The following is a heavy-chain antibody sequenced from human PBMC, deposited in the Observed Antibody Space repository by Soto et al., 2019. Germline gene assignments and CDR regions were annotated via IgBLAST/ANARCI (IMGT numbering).Heavy chain of an antibody. CDR3: VKDESINWYSGHFRH. CDR2: INWNSGSI. D-gene: IGHD6-13*01. Sequence: GGSLRLSCAASGFAFDDYAMHWVRQVPGKGLEWVSGINWNSGSIGYGDSVKGRFAISRDNAKNSLHLQMNSLSAEDTAFYYCVKDESINWYSGHFRHWGQGTLVTGSS. CDR1: GFAFDDYA. V-gene: IGHV3-9*01. J-gene: IGHJ1*01.